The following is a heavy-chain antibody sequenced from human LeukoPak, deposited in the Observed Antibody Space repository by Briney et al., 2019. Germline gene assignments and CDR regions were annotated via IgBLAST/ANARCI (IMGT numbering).Heavy chain of an antibody. CDR1: GGSISSSSYY. V-gene: IGHV4-39*07. CDR2: IYYSGST. J-gene: IGHJ3*02. CDR3: ARGDGERGGAFDI. Sequence: PSETLSLTCTVSGGSISSSSYYWGWIRQPPGKGLEWIGSIYYSGSTYYNPSLKSRVTISVDTSKNQFSLKLSSVTAADTAVYYCARGDGERGGAFDIWGQGTMVTVSP. D-gene: IGHD3-10*01.